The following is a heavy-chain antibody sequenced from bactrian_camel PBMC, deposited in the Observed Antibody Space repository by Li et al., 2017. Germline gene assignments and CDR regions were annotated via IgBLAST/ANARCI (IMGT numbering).Heavy chain of an antibody. CDR2: INRGGTT. CDR1: GYTFSGYD. V-gene: IGHV3S40*01. Sequence: VQLVESGGGLVQPGGSLKLSCTGPGYTFSGYDMSWVRQAPGKGLEWVSIINRGGTTYYADSVKGRFTISRDNATNTVYLQMNSLKPEDTAVYYCVSLVGRPLVHQGTQVTV. J-gene: IGHJ4*01. D-gene: IGHD2*01.